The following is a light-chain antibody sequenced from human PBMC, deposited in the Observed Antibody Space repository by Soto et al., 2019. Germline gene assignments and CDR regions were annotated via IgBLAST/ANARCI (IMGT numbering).Light chain of an antibody. CDR2: GAS. CDR1: QSVSNNY. V-gene: IGKV3-20*01. Sequence: IVLTLSPAPLSLPPGERATLSCRASQSVSNNYLAWYQQKPGQAPRLLIYGASNRATGIPDRFSGSGSGTDFTLTISRLEPEDFAVYYCQQYGSSGTFGQGTKVDIK. J-gene: IGKJ1*01. CDR3: QQYGSSGT.